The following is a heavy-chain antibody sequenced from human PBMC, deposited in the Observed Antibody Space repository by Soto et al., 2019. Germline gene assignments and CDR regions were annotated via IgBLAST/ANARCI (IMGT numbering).Heavy chain of an antibody. CDR2: IYYSGST. J-gene: IGHJ4*02. D-gene: IGHD6-19*01. CDR3: ATSLIDSSGWSLVGTFDY. Sequence: SETLSLTCTVSGGSISSYYWSWIRQPPWKGLEWIGYIYYSGSTNYNPSLKSRVTISVDTSKNQFSLKLSSVTAADTAVYYCATSLIDSSGWSLVGTFDYWGQGTLVTVSS. CDR1: GGSISSYY. V-gene: IGHV4-59*08.